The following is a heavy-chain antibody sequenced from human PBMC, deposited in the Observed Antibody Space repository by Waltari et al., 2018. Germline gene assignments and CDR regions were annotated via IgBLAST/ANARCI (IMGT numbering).Heavy chain of an antibody. V-gene: IGHV7-4-1*02. Sequence: QVQLVQSGSEWKKPGASVKVSCKAYGYSFTNYAINWVRQAPGQGLELMGWINTNTENPTYTQGFTRRFVFSLDTSVSTAYLQSNDLKAEDTAIYYCAREVVPAAKIVVNWFDPWGQGTQVTVSS. CDR1: GYSFTNYA. CDR2: INTNTENP. J-gene: IGHJ5*02. D-gene: IGHD2-2*01. CDR3: AREVVPAAKIVVNWFDP.